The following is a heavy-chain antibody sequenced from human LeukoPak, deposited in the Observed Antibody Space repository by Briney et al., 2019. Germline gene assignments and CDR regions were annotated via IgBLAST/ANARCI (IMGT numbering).Heavy chain of an antibody. CDR3: ARHDVGFSIAAAGYYFDY. V-gene: IGHV4-4*02. CDR1: GGSISSSNW. J-gene: IGHJ4*02. Sequence: PSETLSLTCAVSGGSISSSNWWSWVRQPPGKGLEWIGEIYHSGSTNYNPSLKSRVTISVDTSKNQFSLKLSSVTAADTAVYYCARHDVGFSIAAAGYYFDYWGQGTLVTVSS. CDR2: IYHSGST. D-gene: IGHD6-13*01.